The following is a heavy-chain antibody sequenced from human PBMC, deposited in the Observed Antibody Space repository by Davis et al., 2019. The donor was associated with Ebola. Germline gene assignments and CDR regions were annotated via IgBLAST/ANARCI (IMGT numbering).Heavy chain of an antibody. CDR3: ARVRGRITIFGVVINNWFDP. CDR2: INHSGST. D-gene: IGHD3-3*01. CDR1: GGSFSGYY. V-gene: IGHV4-34*01. J-gene: IGHJ5*02. Sequence: PSETLSLTCAVYGGSFSGYYWSWIRQPPGKGLEWIGEINHSGSTNYNPSLKSRVTISVDTSKNQFSLKLSSVTAADTAVYYCARVRGRITIFGVVINNWFDPWGQGTLVTVSS.